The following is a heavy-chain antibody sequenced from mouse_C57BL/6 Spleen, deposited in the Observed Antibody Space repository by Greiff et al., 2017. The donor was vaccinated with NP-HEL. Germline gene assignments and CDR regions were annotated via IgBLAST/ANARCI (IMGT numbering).Heavy chain of an antibody. Sequence: QVQLKESGAELARPGASVKMSCKASGYTFTSYTMHWVKQRPGQGLEWIGYINPSSGYTKYNQKFKDKATLTADKSSSTAYMQLSSLTSEDSAVYYCASSIYYGRDYAMDYWGQGTSVTVSS. D-gene: IGHD1-1*01. CDR1: GYTFTSYT. CDR2: INPSSGYT. CDR3: ASSIYYGRDYAMDY. J-gene: IGHJ4*01. V-gene: IGHV1-4*01.